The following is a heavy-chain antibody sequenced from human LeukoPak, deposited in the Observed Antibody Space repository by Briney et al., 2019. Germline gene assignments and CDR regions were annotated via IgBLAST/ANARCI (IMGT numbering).Heavy chain of an antibody. D-gene: IGHD6-19*01. V-gene: IGHV3-30*02. Sequence: GGSLRLSCAASEFTFSNYGMHWVRQAPGKGLEWVAFIRYDGSNKYYADSVKGRFTISRDNSKNTLYLQMSSLRGEDTAVYYCVKERSGWSKYYFDYWGQGTLATVSS. J-gene: IGHJ4*02. CDR1: EFTFSNYG. CDR3: VKERSGWSKYYFDY. CDR2: IRYDGSNK.